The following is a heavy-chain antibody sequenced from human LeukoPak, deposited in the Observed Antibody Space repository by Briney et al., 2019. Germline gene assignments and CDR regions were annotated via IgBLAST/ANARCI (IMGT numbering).Heavy chain of an antibody. V-gene: IGHV4-30-2*03. CDR3: ARHRDDILTANHPEIFDY. CDR1: GGSISSDTYS. J-gene: IGHJ4*02. Sequence: PSQTLSLTCAVSGGSISSDTYSWSWIRQPPGKGLEWIANIYYSGKTNYNPSLKSRVTISVDTSKNQFSLKLSSLTAADTAVYYCARHRDDILTANHPEIFDYWGQGNLATVSS. CDR2: IYYSGKT. D-gene: IGHD3-9*01.